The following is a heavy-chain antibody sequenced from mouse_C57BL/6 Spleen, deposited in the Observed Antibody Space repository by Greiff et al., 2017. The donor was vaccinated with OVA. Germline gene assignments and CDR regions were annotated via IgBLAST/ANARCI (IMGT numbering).Heavy chain of an antibody. CDR3: ARVKTAQATAWFAY. V-gene: IGHV1-52*01. D-gene: IGHD3-2*02. CDR1: GYTFTSYW. CDR2: IDPSDSET. Sequence: QVQLQQPGAELVRPGSSVKLSCKASGYTFTSYWMHWVKQRPIQGLEWIGNIDPSDSETHYNQKFKDKATLTVDKSSSTAYMQLSSLTSEDSAVYYCARVKTAQATAWFAYWGQGTLVTVSA. J-gene: IGHJ3*01.